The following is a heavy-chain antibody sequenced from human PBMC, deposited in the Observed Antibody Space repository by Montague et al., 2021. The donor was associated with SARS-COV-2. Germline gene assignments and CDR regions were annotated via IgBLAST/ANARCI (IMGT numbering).Heavy chain of an antibody. Sequence: SETLSFTCTVSGGSISSYYWSWIRQPPGKGLEWIGYIYYSGSTNYKPSLKGRVTISVDTSKNQFSLKLSSVTAADTAVYYCARGSGWMGNAFDIWGQGTMVTVSS. CDR2: IYYSGST. V-gene: IGHV4-59*01. J-gene: IGHJ3*02. D-gene: IGHD6-19*01. CDR3: ARGSGWMGNAFDI. CDR1: GGSISSYY.